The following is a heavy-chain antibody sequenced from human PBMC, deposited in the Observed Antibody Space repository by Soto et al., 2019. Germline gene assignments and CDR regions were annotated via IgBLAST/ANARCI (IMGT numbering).Heavy chain of an antibody. CDR3: AKCSVGTVRSSGWCNWLDP. J-gene: IGHJ5*02. V-gene: IGHV3-23*01. CDR1: TLPRSSPP. D-gene: IGHD6-19*01. CDR2: IGGDGGGP. Sequence: EVQLSESGGSLVRPGGSLRPPCAAPTLPRSSPPRTGVGQPQGRGREWVSSIGGDGGGPLYADSVKGRFTISRDLSKNTLFLQMNSLRAEDTAIYYCAKCSVGTVRSSGWCNWLDPWGQGTLVTVSS.